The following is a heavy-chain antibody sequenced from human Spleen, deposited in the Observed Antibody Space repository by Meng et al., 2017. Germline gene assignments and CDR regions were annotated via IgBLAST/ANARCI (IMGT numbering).Heavy chain of an antibody. CDR2: IYYSGTT. V-gene: IGHV4-31*03. D-gene: IGHD3-10*01. Sequence: QVQLQESGPGLVKPSQTLSLTCPVSGGSISTSSYYWTWIRQLPGKGLECIGYIYYSGTTNYKPSLKRRITISVDTAKNQFSLKLNSVTAADTAVYYCARGRGRGSPNWFDAWGHGTLVTVSS. CDR1: GGSISTSSYY. J-gene: IGHJ5*01. CDR3: ARGRGRGSPNWFDA.